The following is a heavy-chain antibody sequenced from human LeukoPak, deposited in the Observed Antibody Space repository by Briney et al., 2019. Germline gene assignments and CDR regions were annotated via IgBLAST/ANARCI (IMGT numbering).Heavy chain of an antibody. J-gene: IGHJ6*03. D-gene: IGHD2-8*01. CDR1: GFTFSSYG. V-gene: IGHV3-30*03. Sequence: GGSLRLSCAASGFTFSSYGMHWVRQAPGKGLEWVAVISVDGSNEYYADSVKGRFTISRDNSKNTLYLQMNSLRPEDTAVYYCARDGWNGYYYMDVWGKGTTVTVSS. CDR3: ARDGWNGYYYMDV. CDR2: ISVDGSNE.